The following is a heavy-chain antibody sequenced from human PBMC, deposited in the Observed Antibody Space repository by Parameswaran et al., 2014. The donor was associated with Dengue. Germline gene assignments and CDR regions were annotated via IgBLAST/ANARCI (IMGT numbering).Heavy chain of an antibody. CDR3: ARMIVVPKSAFDI. V-gene: IGHV3-21*01. D-gene: IGHD3-22*01. CDR2: ISSSSSYI. Sequence: VRQMPGKGLEWVSFISSSSSYIYYADSVKGRFTISRDNAKNTLYLQMNSLRAEDTAVYYCARMIVVPKSAFDIWGQGTMVTVSS. J-gene: IGHJ3*02.